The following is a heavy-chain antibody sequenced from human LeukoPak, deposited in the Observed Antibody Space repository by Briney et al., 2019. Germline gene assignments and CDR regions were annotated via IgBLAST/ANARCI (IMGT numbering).Heavy chain of an antibody. V-gene: IGHV3-23*01. Sequence: PGGSLRLSCAASGFTFSSYAMSWVRQAPGRGLEWVSAMSGSGGYTYYADSVKGRFTVSRDNSKNTLYLQMNSLRAEDTAVYYCARVSANYFDYWGQGTLVTVSS. CDR1: GFTFSSYA. J-gene: IGHJ4*02. D-gene: IGHD2-8*01. CDR2: MSGSGGYT. CDR3: ARVSANYFDY.